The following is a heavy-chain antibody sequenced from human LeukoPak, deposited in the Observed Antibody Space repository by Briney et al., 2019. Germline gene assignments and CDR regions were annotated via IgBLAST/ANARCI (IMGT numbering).Heavy chain of an antibody. CDR1: EITFSNYG. J-gene: IGHJ4*02. Sequence: GGSLRLSCAASEITFSNYGKHWVRQAPGKGLEWVSSISSSSSYIYYADSVKGRFTISRDNAKNSLYLQMNSLRAEDTAVYYCARATDRGFDYWGQGTLVTVSS. V-gene: IGHV3-21*01. CDR2: ISSSSSYI. D-gene: IGHD2-15*01. CDR3: ARATDRGFDY.